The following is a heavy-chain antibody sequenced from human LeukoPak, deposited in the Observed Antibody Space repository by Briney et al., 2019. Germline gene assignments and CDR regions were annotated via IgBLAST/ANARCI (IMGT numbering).Heavy chain of an antibody. V-gene: IGHV5-51*01. CDR3: AREPSASRLTTVVTRGNY. J-gene: IGHJ4*02. CDR2: IYPGDSDT. D-gene: IGHD4-23*01. CDR1: GYSFTSYW. Sequence: GESLKISCKGSGYSFTSYWIGWVRQMPGKGLEWMGIIYPGDSDTRYSPSFQGQVTISADKSISTAYLQWSSLKASDTAMYYCAREPSASRLTTVVTRGNYWGQGTLVTVSS.